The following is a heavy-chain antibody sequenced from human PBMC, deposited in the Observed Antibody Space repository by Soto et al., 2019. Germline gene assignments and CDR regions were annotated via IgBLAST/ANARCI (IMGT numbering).Heavy chain of an antibody. J-gene: IGHJ6*02. CDR2: IYPGDSDT. D-gene: IGHD1-1*01. Sequence: GESLKISCRGSGHTFTGYWIGCVRQMPGKGLEYMGIIYPGDSDTRYSPSFQGQVTISADKSISTAYLQWSSLKASDTAMYYCARHLKTTESYYGMDVWGQGTTVTVSS. CDR3: ARHLKTTESYYGMDV. V-gene: IGHV5-51*01. CDR1: GHTFTGYW.